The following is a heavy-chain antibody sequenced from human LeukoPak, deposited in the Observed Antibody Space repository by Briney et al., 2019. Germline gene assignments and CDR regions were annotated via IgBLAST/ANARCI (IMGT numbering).Heavy chain of an antibody. CDR3: TTESDTAMVNYDY. CDR1: GFTFSNAR. V-gene: IGHV3-15*01. Sequence: PGGSLRLSCAASGFTFSNARMSWVRQAPGKGLEWVGRIKSKTDGGTTDYAAPVKGRFTISRDDSKNTLYLQMNSLKTEDTAVYYCTTESDTAMVNYDYWGQGTLVTVSS. J-gene: IGHJ4*02. D-gene: IGHD5-18*01. CDR2: IKSKTDGGTT.